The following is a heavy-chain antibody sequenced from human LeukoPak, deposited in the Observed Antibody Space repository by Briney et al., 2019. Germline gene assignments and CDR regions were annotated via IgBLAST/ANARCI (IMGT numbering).Heavy chain of an antibody. D-gene: IGHD6-6*01. CDR2: ISSNGGST. V-gene: IGHV3-64*01. J-gene: IGHJ3*02. CDR1: GFTFSSYA. Sequence: PGGSLRLSCAASGFTFSSYAMHWVRQAPGKGLEYVSAISSNGGSTYYANSVKGRFTISRDNSKNTLYLQMGSLRAEDMAVHYCARWVSSSYDAFDIWGQGTMVTVSS. CDR3: ARWVSSSYDAFDI.